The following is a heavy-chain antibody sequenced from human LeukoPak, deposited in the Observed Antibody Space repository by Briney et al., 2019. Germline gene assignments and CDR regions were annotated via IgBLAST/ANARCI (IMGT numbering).Heavy chain of an antibody. CDR3: ARAPGIAAAGTVAFDY. D-gene: IGHD6-13*01. V-gene: IGHV3-7*04. Sequence: GGSLRLSCAASGFTFSSYWMSWVRQAPGKGLEWVANIKQDGSEKYYVDSVKGRFTISRDNAKNSLYLQMNSLRAEDTAVYYCARAPGIAAAGTVAFDYWGQGTLVTVSS. CDR1: GFTFSSYW. J-gene: IGHJ4*02. CDR2: IKQDGSEK.